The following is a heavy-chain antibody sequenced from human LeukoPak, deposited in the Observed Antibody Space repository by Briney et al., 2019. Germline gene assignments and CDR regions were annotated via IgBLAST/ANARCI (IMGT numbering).Heavy chain of an antibody. CDR1: GFTFKFFT. V-gene: IGHV3-30-3*01. Sequence: GRSLRLSCAASGFTFKFFTMHWVRQAPGKGLEWVAVISFDESQKYYADSVKGRFTISRDNSKNTLYLQMNSLRAEDTAVYYCARGSEYQLLPNYWGQGTLVTVSS. CDR3: ARGSEYQLLPNY. CDR2: ISFDESQK. J-gene: IGHJ4*02. D-gene: IGHD2-2*01.